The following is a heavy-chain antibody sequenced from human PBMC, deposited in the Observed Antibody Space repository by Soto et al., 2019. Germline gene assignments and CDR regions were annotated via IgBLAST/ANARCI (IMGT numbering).Heavy chain of an antibody. Sequence: QVQLVQSGAEVKKPGASVKVSCTASGYTFTSYGIAWVRLAPGQGLEWMGWISAQNSKTTYARKFQGRATLTTDTSTNTAYLELRRLRTDAKAIYYLASRGYFHSRGYLGYWGQGTRVTVSS. D-gene: IGHD3-22*01. CDR2: ISAQNSKT. J-gene: IGHJ4*02. V-gene: IGHV1-18*04. CDR1: GYTFTSYG. CDR3: ASRGYFHSRGYLGY.